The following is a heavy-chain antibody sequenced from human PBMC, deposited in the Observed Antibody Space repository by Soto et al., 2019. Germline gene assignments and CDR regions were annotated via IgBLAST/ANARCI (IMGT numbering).Heavy chain of an antibody. CDR1: GFTFSSYA. CDR2: ISGSGGST. D-gene: IGHD3-3*01. J-gene: IGHJ6*02. V-gene: IGHV3-23*01. Sequence: GGSLRLSCAASGFTFSSYAMSWVRQAPGKGLEWVSAISGSGGSTYYADSVKGRFTISRDNSKNTLYLQMNSLRAEDTAVYYCAKDVAITIFGGSGYYYGMDVWGQGTTVTVSS. CDR3: AKDVAITIFGGSGYYYGMDV.